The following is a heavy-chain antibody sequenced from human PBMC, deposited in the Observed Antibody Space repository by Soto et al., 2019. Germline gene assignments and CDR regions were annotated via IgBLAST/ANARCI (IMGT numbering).Heavy chain of an antibody. Sequence: LKVSCKASGYTFTSYGSSWVRQAPGQGLEWMGWISAYNGNTNYAQKLQGRVTMTTDTSTSTAYMELKSLRADDTAVYYCAKTVWFGEQPTKQYYYGMDVWGQGTTVTVSS. CDR3: AKTVWFGEQPTKQYYYGMDV. CDR2: ISAYNGNT. J-gene: IGHJ6*02. V-gene: IGHV1-18*01. D-gene: IGHD3-10*01. CDR1: GYTFTSYG.